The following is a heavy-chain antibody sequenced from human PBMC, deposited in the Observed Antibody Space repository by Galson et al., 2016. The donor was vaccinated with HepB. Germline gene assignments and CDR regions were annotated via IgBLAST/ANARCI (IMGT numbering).Heavy chain of an antibody. CDR1: GGSISNSNW. J-gene: IGHJ5*02. CDR3: ARVNTLWIHLWLIWFDP. D-gene: IGHD5-18*01. Sequence: SETLSLTCAVSGGSISNSNWWSWVRQSPGKGLEWIGEIYHSGSTNYNPSLKSRVTISVDKSKNQFSLKLGSVTAADTAVYYCARVNTLWIHLWLIWFDPWGQGTLVTVSS. CDR2: IYHSGST. V-gene: IGHV4-4*02.